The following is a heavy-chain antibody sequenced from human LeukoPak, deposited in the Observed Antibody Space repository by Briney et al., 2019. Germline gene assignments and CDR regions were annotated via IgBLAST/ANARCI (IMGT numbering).Heavy chain of an antibody. Sequence: GGSLRLSCAASGFTFSSYGMHWVRQAPGKGLEWVAFIRYDGSNKNYADSVKGRFTISRDNSKNTLYLQMNSLRAEDTAVYYCAKKFLGEFHYWGQGTLVTVSS. V-gene: IGHV3-30*02. J-gene: IGHJ4*02. CDR3: AKKFLGEFHY. D-gene: IGHD1-26*01. CDR2: IRYDGSNK. CDR1: GFTFSSYG.